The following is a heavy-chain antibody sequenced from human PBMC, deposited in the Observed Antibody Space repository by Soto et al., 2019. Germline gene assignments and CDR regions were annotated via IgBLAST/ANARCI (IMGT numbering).Heavy chain of an antibody. CDR3: TGEVASGY. V-gene: IGHV3-30*03. CDR1: GFTVSSYG. CDR2: ISRDGGTK. D-gene: IGHD2-8*02. J-gene: IGHJ4*02. Sequence: QVQLVESGGGVVQPGRSLRLSCAASGFTVSSYGVHWVRQAPGKGLEWVAVISRDGGTKYYADSVKGRFTISRDNSRNTLFLEMNSLRGDDMAVYYCTGEVASGYWGQGTLVTVSS.